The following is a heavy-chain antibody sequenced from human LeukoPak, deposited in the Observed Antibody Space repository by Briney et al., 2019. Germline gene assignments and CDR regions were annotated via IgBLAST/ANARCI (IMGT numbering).Heavy chain of an antibody. D-gene: IGHD4-17*01. CDR2: ISGSGGST. V-gene: IGHV3-23*01. CDR1: GFTFSSYA. Sequence: GGSLRLSCAASGFTFSSYAMSWVRQAPGKGMEWVSAISGSGGSTYYADSVKGRFTICRDNSKNTLYLQMNSLRAEDTVVYYCAKAPHDDYIIDYYYYYMDVWGKRTTVTVSS. J-gene: IGHJ6*03. CDR3: AKAPHDDYIIDYYYYYMDV.